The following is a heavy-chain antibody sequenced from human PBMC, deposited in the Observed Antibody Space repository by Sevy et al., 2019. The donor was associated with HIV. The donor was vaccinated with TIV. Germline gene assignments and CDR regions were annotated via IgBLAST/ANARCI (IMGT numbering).Heavy chain of an antibody. V-gene: IGHV4-59*01. CDR2: IYYSGST. J-gene: IGHJ6*02. Sequence: SETLSLTCTVSGDSISGYYWSWIRQPPGKGLEWIGYIYYSGSTNYNSSLKSRVAISVDTSKNRFSLKLRSVTAADTAVYYCARALQDYYYALDVWGQGTTVTVSS. CDR3: ARALQDYYYALDV. CDR1: GDSISGYY.